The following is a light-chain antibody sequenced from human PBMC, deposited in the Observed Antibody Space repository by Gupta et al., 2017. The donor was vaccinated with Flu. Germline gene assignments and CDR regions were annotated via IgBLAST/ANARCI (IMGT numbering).Light chain of an antibody. J-gene: IGKJ1*01. CDR1: QSVSSY. V-gene: IGKV1-39*01. CDR3: QQNFLIPRT. Sequence: DVRMTQSPSSLSAFVGDRVTITCRASQSVSSYLNWYVQRPGKAPQLLIYTASRLQSGFPSRFSGSGFGTDFTLTISCLQPEDFATYYCQQNFLIPRTFGQGTKVEIK. CDR2: TAS.